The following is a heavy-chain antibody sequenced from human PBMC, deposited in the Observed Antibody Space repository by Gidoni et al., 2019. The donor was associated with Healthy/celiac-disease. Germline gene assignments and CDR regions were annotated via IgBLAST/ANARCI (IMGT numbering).Heavy chain of an antibody. CDR1: GDTFTSDA. J-gene: IGHJ5*02. CDR2: INAGNGNT. D-gene: IGHD3-9*01. CDR3: ARERDVLRYFAPHLNWFDP. V-gene: IGHV1-3*01. Sequence: QVQLVQSGAEGKKPGASVKVCGKAAGDTFTSDAMHWVRQAPGPRLEWMGWINAGNGNTKYSQKFQGRVTITRDTSASTAYMELSSLRSEDTAVYYCARERDVLRYFAPHLNWFDPWGQGTLVTVSS.